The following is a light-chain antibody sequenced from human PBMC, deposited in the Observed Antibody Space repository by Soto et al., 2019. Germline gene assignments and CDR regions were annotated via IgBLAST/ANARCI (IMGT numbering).Light chain of an antibody. CDR3: SSYTSSTTVV. V-gene: IGLV2-14*01. CDR2: DVS. J-gene: IGLJ2*01. Sequence: QSALTQPASVSGSPGQSITISCTGTSSEVGGYNYVSWYQQHPGKAPKLMIYDVSNRPSGVSNRFSGSKSGSTASLTISWRQAEDGGDFYCSSYTSSTTVVFGGGTKVTVL. CDR1: SSEVGGYNY.